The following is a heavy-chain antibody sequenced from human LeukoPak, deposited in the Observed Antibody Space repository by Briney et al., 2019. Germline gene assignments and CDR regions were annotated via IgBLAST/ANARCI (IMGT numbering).Heavy chain of an antibody. J-gene: IGHJ1*01. CDR1: GFTFSSYS. CDR2: ITSNGGST. D-gene: IGHD2-21*02. V-gene: IGHV3-64*01. Sequence: GGSLRLSCAASGFTFSSYSMHWVRQSPGKGLEYVSGITSNGGSTYYANSVKGRLTISRDNSKNTLYLQMGRLSTEDMAVIYCATFESQDGDRGNFDNWGQGTLVTVSS. CDR3: ATFESQDGDRGNFDN.